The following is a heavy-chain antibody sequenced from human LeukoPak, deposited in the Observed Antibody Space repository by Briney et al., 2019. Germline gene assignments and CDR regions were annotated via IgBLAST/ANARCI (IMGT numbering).Heavy chain of an antibody. CDR2: ISWNSGSI. CDR1: GFTFDDYA. Sequence: GGSLRLSCAASGFTFDDYAMHWVRQAPGKGLEWVSGISWNSGSIGYADSVKGRFTISRDNAKNSLYPQMNSLRAEDTALYYCAKEKTDILTGLEFDYWGQGTLVTVSS. D-gene: IGHD3-9*01. CDR3: AKEKTDILTGLEFDY. J-gene: IGHJ4*02. V-gene: IGHV3-9*01.